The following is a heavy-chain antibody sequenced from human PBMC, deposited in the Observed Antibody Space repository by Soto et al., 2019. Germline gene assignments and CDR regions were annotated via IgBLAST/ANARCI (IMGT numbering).Heavy chain of an antibody. CDR2: ISGSGGDT. J-gene: IGHJ4*02. CDR3: ARTENYFDY. Sequence: GSLRLSCAASGFTFTNYAMNWVRQAPGKGLEWVSAISGSGGDTYYADSVKGRFTISRDNAKNTLYLQMNSLRAEDTAVYYCARTENYFDYWGQGTLVTVSS. CDR1: GFTFTNYA. V-gene: IGHV3-23*01.